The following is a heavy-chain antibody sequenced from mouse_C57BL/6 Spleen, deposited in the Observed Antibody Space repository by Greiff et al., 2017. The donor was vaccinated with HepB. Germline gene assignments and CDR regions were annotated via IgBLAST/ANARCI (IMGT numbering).Heavy chain of an antibody. D-gene: IGHD2-5*01. CDR2: IDPSDSYT. CDR1: GYTFTSYW. V-gene: IGHV1-69*01. CDR3: AAYYSKSPFAY. Sequence: QVQLQQPGAELVMPGASVKLSCKASGYTFTSYWMHWVKQRPGQGLEWIGEIDPSDSYTNYNQKFKGKSTLTVDKSSSTAYMQLSSLTSEDSAVYYGAAYYSKSPFAYWGQGTLVTVSA. J-gene: IGHJ3*01.